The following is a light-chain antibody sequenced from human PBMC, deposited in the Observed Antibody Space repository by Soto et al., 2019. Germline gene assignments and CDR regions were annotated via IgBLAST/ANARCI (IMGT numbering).Light chain of an antibody. V-gene: IGLV2-11*01. CDR2: DVS. J-gene: IGLJ1*01. Sequence: QSVLTQPPSASGSPGQSVTISCTGTSSDVGGYDYVSWYQQHPGKAPKLMIYDVSKRPSGVPDRFSGSNSGNTASLTISGLQAEDEADYYCCSYAGSYTYVFGPGTKVTV. CDR3: CSYAGSYTYV. CDR1: SSDVGGYDY.